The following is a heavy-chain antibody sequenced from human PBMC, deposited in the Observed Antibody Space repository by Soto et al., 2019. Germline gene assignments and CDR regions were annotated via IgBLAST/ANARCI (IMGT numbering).Heavy chain of an antibody. CDR1: GGSISSDAYY. D-gene: IGHD5-18*01. V-gene: IGHV4-31*03. J-gene: IGHJ4*02. Sequence: PSETLSLTCTGSGGSISSDAYYWSCILQHPGKGLEWIGYISHSGSTYYTPSLRSRVIISAVPSKNQFSLNLTSVTAADTAVYYCAREYTYGSNFFDCWGQGALVTVSS. CDR3: AREYTYGSNFFDC. CDR2: ISHSGST.